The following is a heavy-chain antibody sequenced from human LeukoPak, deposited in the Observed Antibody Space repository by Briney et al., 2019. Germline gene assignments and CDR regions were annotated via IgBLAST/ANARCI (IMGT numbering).Heavy chain of an antibody. CDR3: ARPYYYDSSGSGDDYYYGMDV. CDR1: GYTFTSYG. V-gene: IGHV1-18*01. J-gene: IGHJ6*02. D-gene: IGHD3-22*01. Sequence: ASVKVSCKASGYTFTSYGISRVRQAPGQGLEWMGRISAYNGNTNYAQKLQGRVTMTTDTSTSTAYMELRSLRSDDTAVYYCARPYYYDSSGSGDDYYYGMDVWGQGTTVTVSS. CDR2: ISAYNGNT.